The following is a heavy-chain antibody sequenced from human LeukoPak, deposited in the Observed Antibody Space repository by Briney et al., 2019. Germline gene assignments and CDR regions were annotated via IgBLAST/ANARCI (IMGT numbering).Heavy chain of an antibody. CDR1: GFIFRSYW. CDR2: IKIDGSKM. CDR3: ATGGYSYPR. Sequence: GGSLRLSCEASGFIFRSYWMSWVRQAPGKGLEWVANIKIDGSKMNYVDSVKGRFTISRDNSKNTLYLQMNSLRAEDTAVYYCATGGYSYPRWGQGTLVTVSS. D-gene: IGHD5-18*01. J-gene: IGHJ4*02. V-gene: IGHV3-7*01.